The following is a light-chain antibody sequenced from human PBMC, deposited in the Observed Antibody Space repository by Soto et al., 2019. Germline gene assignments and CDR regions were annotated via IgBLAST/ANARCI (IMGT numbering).Light chain of an antibody. J-gene: IGKJ1*01. Sequence: ERVLTQSPGTLSLSPEERATLSCSASQSVRNSLLAWYQQKPGQPPRLLIYDASTRATATPERFSGSGSGTDFTLTISRLEPEDFAVYYCHQYDSIVQTFGQGTKVDIK. CDR2: DAS. CDR3: HQYDSIVQT. CDR1: QSVRNSL. V-gene: IGKV3-20*01.